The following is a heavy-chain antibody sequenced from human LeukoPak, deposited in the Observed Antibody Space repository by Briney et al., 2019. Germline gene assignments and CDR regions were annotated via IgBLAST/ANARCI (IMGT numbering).Heavy chain of an antibody. Sequence: SETLSLTCAVYGGSFSGYYWSWIRQPPGKGLEWIGEINHSGSTNYNPSLKSRVTISVDTSKNQFSLKLSSVTAADTAVYYCAIERGAAMRPFDYWGQGTLVTVSS. CDR3: AIERGAAMRPFDY. V-gene: IGHV4-34*01. CDR2: INHSGST. J-gene: IGHJ4*02. CDR1: GGSFSGYY. D-gene: IGHD5-18*01.